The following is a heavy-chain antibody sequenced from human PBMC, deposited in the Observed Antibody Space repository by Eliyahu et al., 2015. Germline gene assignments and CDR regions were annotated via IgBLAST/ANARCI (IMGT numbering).Heavy chain of an antibody. V-gene: IGHV3-66*01. D-gene: IGHD3-22*01. Sequence: EVQLVESGGGLVQPGGSLXLXCXASVXTVSSXXMXWVXQAPGKGLEWVSVIYRRGSTNYADSVKGRFTISRDNSKNTLYLQMNSLRAEDTAVYYCARGAEYYDSYSVFDNWGQGTLVTVSS. J-gene: IGHJ4*02. CDR3: ARGAEYYDSYSVFDN. CDR2: IYRRGST. CDR1: VXTVSSXX.